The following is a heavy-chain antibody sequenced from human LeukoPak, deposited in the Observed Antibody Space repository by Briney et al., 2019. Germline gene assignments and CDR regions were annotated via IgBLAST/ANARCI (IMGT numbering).Heavy chain of an antibody. J-gene: IGHJ5*02. D-gene: IGHD3-22*01. CDR3: AKLRWLLRMWFDP. V-gene: IGHV3-23*01. CDR2: ISGSGGRT. Sequence: GGSLRLSCAASGFTFSKYVMSWVRQAPGKGLEWVSVISGSGGRTDNADSVKGRFTISRDNSKNTLYLQMNSLRAEDTAVYYCAKLRWLLRMWFDPWGQGTLVTVSS. CDR1: GFTFSKYV.